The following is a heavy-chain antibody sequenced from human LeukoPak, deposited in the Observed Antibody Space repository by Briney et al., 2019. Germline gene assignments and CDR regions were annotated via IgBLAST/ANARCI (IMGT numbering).Heavy chain of an antibody. CDR3: ARAYCSSTSCYVRRDWFDP. Sequence: ASVKVSCKASGYTFTSYDINWVRQATGQGLEWMGWMNPNSGNTGYAQKFQGRVTMTRNTSISTAYMELSSLRSEDTAVYYCARAYCSSTSCYVRRDWFDPWGQGTLVTVSS. D-gene: IGHD2-2*01. V-gene: IGHV1-8*01. CDR1: GYTFTSYD. CDR2: MNPNSGNT. J-gene: IGHJ5*02.